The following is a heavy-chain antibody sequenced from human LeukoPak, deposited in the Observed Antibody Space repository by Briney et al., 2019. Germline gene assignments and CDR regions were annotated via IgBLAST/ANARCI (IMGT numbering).Heavy chain of an antibody. V-gene: IGHV1-8*01. Sequence: ASVKVPCKASGYTFTSYDINWVRQATGQGLEWMGWMNPNSGNTGYAQKFQGRVTMTRNTSISTAYMELSSLRSEDTAVYYCARAGRGLRYFDWLTHDYWGQGTRVTVSS. D-gene: IGHD3-9*01. CDR1: GYTFTSYD. J-gene: IGHJ4*02. CDR2: MNPNSGNT. CDR3: ARAGRGLRYFDWLTHDY.